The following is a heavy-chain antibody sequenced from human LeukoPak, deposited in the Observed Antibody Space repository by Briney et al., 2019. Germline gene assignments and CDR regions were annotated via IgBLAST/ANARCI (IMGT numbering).Heavy chain of an antibody. D-gene: IGHD3-3*01. CDR2: ISSSSSYI. CDR3: AREIPVRDYDFWSGYSNWFDP. V-gene: IGHV3-21*01. Sequence: GGSLRLSCAASGFTFSSYSMNWVRQAPGKGLEWVSSISSSSSYIYYADSVKGRFTISRDNAKNSLYLQMNSLRAEDTAVYYCAREIPVRDYDFWSGYSNWFDPWGQGTLVTVSS. J-gene: IGHJ5*02. CDR1: GFTFSSYS.